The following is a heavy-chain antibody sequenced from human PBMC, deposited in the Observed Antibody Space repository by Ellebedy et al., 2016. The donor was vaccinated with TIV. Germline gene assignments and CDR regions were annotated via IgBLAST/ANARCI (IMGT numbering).Heavy chain of an antibody. CDR3: AREYYDYVWGSYRPANWFDP. CDR2: MNPNSGNT. V-gene: IGHV1-8*01. D-gene: IGHD3-16*02. CDR1: GYTFTSYD. Sequence: AASVKVSCKASGYTFTSYDINWVRQATGQGLEWMGWMNPNSGNTGYAQKFQGRVTMTRNTSISTAYIELSSLRSEDTAVYYCAREYYDYVWGSYRPANWFDPWGQGTLVTVSS. J-gene: IGHJ5*02.